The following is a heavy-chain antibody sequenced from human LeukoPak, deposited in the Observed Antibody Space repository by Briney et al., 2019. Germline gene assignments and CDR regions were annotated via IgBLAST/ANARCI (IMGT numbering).Heavy chain of an antibody. V-gene: IGHV3-30*03. D-gene: IGHD1-14*01. J-gene: IGHJ6*02. CDR1: GFTFSSYG. CDR3: ATGTDYYYYYGMDV. Sequence: PGRSLRLSCAASGFTFSSYGMHWVRQAPGKGLEWVAVISYDGSNKYYADSVKGQFTISRDNSKNTLYLQMNSLRAEDTAVYYCATGTDYYYYYGMDVWGQGTTVTVSS. CDR2: ISYDGSNK.